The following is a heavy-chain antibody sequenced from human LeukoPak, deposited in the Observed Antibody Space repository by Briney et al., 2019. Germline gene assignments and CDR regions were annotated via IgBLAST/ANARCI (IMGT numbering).Heavy chain of an antibody. J-gene: IGHJ4*02. D-gene: IGHD2-8*02. CDR2: ITGPGEGA. Sequence: GGSLRLSCAASGFTFSSYSMNWVRQAPGKGLEWVSAITGPGEGAFYADSVRGRFTISRDNSKNTLCLQMNSLRAEDTAIYYCAKRIYGWYQIDYWGQGTLVTVSS. CDR1: GFTFSSYS. CDR3: AKRIYGWYQIDY. V-gene: IGHV3-23*01.